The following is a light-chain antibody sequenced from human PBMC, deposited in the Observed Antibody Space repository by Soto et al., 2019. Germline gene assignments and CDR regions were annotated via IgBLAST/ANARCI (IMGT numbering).Light chain of an antibody. CDR2: DVT. J-gene: IGLJ2*01. CDR3: SSFRSTTSGVGVV. CDR1: SSDVGGYDY. V-gene: IGLV2-14*03. Sequence: QSALTQPASVSGSPGQSITISCSGTSSDVGGYDYVSWYQHHPGTAPKLLLFDVTNRPSGVSHRFSGSKSGNTASLTISGLQAEDEADYYCSSFRSTTSGVGVVFGGGTKLTVL.